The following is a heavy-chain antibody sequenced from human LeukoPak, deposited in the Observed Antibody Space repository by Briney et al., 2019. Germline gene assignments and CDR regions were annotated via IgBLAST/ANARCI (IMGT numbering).Heavy chain of an antibody. CDR2: IYYTGTT. D-gene: IGHD6-19*01. V-gene: IGHV4-59*02. J-gene: IGHJ4*02. CDR3: AREVTGTSGSVDY. Sequence: SETLSLTCTVSGGSVRSYYWTWMRQPPGKELEWLGYIYYTGTTNYNPSLKSRLTISVDTSKDHFSLKLSSVTAADTAVYYCAREVTGTSGSVDYWGQGALVTVSS. CDR1: GGSVRSYY.